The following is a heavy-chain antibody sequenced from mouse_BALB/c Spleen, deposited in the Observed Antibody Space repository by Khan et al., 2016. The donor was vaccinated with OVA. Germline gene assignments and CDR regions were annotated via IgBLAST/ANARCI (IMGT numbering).Heavy chain of an antibody. CDR3: TRSYDSYFFDY. Sequence: EVQLQQSGTVLARPGASVKMSCKASGYTFTTYWMHWVKQRPGQGLEWIGAIYPGISDTRYNQKFKDKAKLTAVTSASTAYMEFSSLTNEDSAVYYCTRSYDSYFFDYWGQGTALTVSS. CDR2: IYPGISDT. CDR1: GYTFTTYW. D-gene: IGHD2-4*01. V-gene: IGHV1-5*01. J-gene: IGHJ2*01.